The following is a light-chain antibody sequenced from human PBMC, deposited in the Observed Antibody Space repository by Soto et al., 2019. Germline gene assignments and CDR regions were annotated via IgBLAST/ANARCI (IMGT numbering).Light chain of an antibody. J-gene: IGKJ1*01. Sequence: EIVMTQSPATLSVSPGERATLSCRASQSVSSSLAWYQQKPGQAHRLLIYGASTRATGIPARFSGSGSGTEFTLTISSLQSEDFAVYYCQQYNYWPSWTFGQGTKVEIK. CDR3: QQYNYWPSWT. CDR1: QSVSSS. CDR2: GAS. V-gene: IGKV3-15*01.